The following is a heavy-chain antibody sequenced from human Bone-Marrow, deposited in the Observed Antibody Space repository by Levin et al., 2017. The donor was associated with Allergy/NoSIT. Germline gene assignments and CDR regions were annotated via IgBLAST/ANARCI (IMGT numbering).Heavy chain of an antibody. D-gene: IGHD3-10*01. J-gene: IGHJ4*02. Sequence: SVKVSCKASGGTFSSYAISWVRQAPGQGLEWMGGIIPIFGTANYAQKFQGRVTITADKSTSTAYMELSSLRSEDTAVYYCARDPGPSDGSGSYHFDYWGQGTLVTVSS. V-gene: IGHV1-69*06. CDR3: ARDPGPSDGSGSYHFDY. CDR2: IIPIFGTA. CDR1: GGTFSSYA.